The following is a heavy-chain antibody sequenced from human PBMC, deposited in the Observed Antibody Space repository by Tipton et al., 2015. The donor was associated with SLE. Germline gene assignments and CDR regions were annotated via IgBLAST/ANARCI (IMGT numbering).Heavy chain of an antibody. CDR2: IREDGSEK. CDR3: ARGQYYGSGSYGYFDY. D-gene: IGHD3-10*01. J-gene: IGHJ4*02. CDR1: GFTFSQYW. V-gene: IGHV3-7*01. Sequence: SLRLSCAASGFTFSQYWMAWVRQAPGKGLEWVAKIREDGSEKSYVDSVKGRFTISRDNAKKSLYLQMNSLRAEDTAVYYCARGQYYGSGSYGYFDYWGQGTLVTVSS.